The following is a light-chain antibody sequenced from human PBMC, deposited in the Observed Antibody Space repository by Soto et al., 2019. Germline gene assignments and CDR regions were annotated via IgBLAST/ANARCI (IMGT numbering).Light chain of an antibody. V-gene: IGKV3-20*01. CDR3: QQYGSSPYT. J-gene: IGKJ2*01. CDR2: GAS. Sequence: EIVLTQSPGTLSLSPGERATLSCRASQSVSSSYLAWYQQKPGQAPRLLIYGASSRPTGIPDRFSGSGSGTDFTLPINRLEPEDFAVYYCQQYGSSPYTFGQGTNLEIK. CDR1: QSVSSSY.